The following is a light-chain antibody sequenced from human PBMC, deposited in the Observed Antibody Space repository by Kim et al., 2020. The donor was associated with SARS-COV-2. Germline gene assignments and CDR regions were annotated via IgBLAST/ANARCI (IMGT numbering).Light chain of an antibody. CDR1: QRVSTN. Sequence: SVSPGEGATLSCRASQRVSTNLAWYQQNRGQPPRLLIYAASTRATGIPARFSGSGSGTEFTLTISSLQSEDFALYYCRQYHNWPYTFGQGTKLEI. CDR2: AAS. V-gene: IGKV3-15*01. CDR3: RQYHNWPYT. J-gene: IGKJ2*01.